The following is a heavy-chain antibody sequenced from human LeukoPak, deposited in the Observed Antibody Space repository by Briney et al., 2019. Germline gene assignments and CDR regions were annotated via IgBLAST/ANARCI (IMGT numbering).Heavy chain of an antibody. CDR3: ASIAAAGTNY. J-gene: IGHJ4*02. CDR1: GXTFSDYY. Sequence: GGSLRLSCAASGXTFSDYYMSWIRQAPGKGLEWVSYISSSSSYTNYADSVKGRFTISRDNAKNSLYLQMNSLRAEDTAVYYCASIAAAGTNYWGQGTLVTVSS. D-gene: IGHD6-13*01. CDR2: ISSSSSYT. V-gene: IGHV3-11*03.